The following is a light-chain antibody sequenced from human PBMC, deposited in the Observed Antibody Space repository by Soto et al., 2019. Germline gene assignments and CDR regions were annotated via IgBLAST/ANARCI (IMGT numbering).Light chain of an antibody. CDR2: DAS. Sequence: EIVMTQSPATLSVSPGERASLSCRASQSVGSKLDWYQHKPGQAPRLLIYDASTSATGFPARFSGSGSGTEFTLTISSLQPEDFAVYYCQQYNNWPPFTFGPGTKVDIK. V-gene: IGKV3-15*01. CDR1: QSVGSK. CDR3: QQYNNWPPFT. J-gene: IGKJ3*01.